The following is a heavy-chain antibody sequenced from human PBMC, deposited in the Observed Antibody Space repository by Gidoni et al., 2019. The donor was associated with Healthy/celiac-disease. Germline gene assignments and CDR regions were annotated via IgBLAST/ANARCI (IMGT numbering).Heavy chain of an antibody. CDR3: ARHQYSSSSRAFDY. CDR2: IYYSGST. D-gene: IGHD6-6*01. V-gene: IGHV4-59*08. CDR1: GGSISSYY. Sequence: QVQLQESGPGLGKPSETLSLTCTVAGGSISSYYWSWIRQPPGKGLEWIGYIYYSGSTNYNPSLKSRVTISVDTSKNQFSLKLSSVTAADTAVYYCARHQYSSSSRAFDYWGQGTLVTVSS. J-gene: IGHJ4*02.